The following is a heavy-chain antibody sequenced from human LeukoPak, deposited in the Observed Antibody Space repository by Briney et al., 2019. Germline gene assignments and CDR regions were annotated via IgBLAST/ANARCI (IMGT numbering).Heavy chain of an antibody. CDR3: AKDFDPLKIAAAGDPAPFFDY. D-gene: IGHD6-13*01. Sequence: GGSLRLSCAASGFDFSSYSMNWVRQAPGKGLEWVSAISPWSDYIYYVDSVKGRFTISRDNSKNTLYLQMNSLRAEDTAVYYCAKDFDPLKIAAAGDPAPFFDYWGQGTLVTVSS. CDR1: GFDFSSYS. J-gene: IGHJ4*02. V-gene: IGHV3-21*04. CDR2: ISPWSDYI.